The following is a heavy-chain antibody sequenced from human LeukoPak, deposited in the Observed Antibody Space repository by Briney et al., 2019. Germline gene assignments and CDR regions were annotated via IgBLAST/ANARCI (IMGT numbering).Heavy chain of an antibody. CDR2: IYYSGST. CDR1: GVSISSGDYY. Sequence: SQTLSLTCTVSGVSISSGDYYWSWIRQPPGKGLEWIGYIYYSGSTYYNPSLKSRVAISVDTSKNQFSLKLSSVTAADTAVYYCARTIAVAAPFDYWGQGTLVTVSS. V-gene: IGHV4-30-4*01. CDR3: ARTIAVAAPFDY. J-gene: IGHJ4*02. D-gene: IGHD6-19*01.